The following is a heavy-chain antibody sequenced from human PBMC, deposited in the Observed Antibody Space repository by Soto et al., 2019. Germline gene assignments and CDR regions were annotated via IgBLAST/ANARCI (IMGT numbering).Heavy chain of an antibody. V-gene: IGHV4-4*02. CDR3: AVTRDSCWSHDAFDI. CDR2: IYHSGST. J-gene: IGHJ3*02. CDR1: GGSISSSNW. Sequence: QVQLQASGPGLVKPSGTLSLTCAVSGGSISSSNWWSWVRQPPGKGLEWIGEIYHSGSTNYNPSLKSRVTISVDKSKNQFSLKLSSVTAADTAVYYCAVTRDSCWSHDAFDIWGQGTMVTVSS. D-gene: IGHD6-19*01.